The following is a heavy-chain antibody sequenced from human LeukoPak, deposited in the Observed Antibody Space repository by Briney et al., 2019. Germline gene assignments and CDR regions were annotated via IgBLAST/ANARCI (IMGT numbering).Heavy chain of an antibody. CDR2: INPSGGDT. Sequence: GATVKLSCKASGYTFTRYYMHWVRQAPGQGLEWMGMINPSGGDTTYAQKLQGRVTMTSDMSTSTVYMELSSLRSEDTAVYYCARENGGEDYWGQGTLVT. CDR1: GYTFTRYY. V-gene: IGHV1-46*01. J-gene: IGHJ4*02. D-gene: IGHD2-21*01. CDR3: ARENGGEDY.